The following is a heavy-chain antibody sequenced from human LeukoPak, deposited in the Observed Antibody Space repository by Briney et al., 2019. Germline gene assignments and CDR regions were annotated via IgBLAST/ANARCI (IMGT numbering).Heavy chain of an antibody. Sequence: GGSLRLSCAASGFTVSSNYMSWVRQAPGKGLEWVSAISGSGGSTYYADSVKGRFTISRDNSKNTLYLQMNSLRAEDTAVYYCAKYYGSGSYHNNNWFDPRGQGTLVTVSS. V-gene: IGHV3-23*01. CDR1: GFTVSSNY. D-gene: IGHD3-10*01. CDR3: AKYYGSGSYHNNNWFDP. CDR2: ISGSGGST. J-gene: IGHJ5*02.